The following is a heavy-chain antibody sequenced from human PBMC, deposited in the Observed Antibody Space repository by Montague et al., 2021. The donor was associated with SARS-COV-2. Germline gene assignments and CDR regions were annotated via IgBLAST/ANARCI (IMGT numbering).Heavy chain of an antibody. J-gene: IGHJ6*03. CDR1: GGSFSRYY. V-gene: IGHV4-34*01. Sequence: SETLSLTCAVYGGSFSRYYWSWIRQPPGKGLEWIGEISHSGNTNYNPSLQSRVSISLDTSRNQFSLKVSSVTAADTAIYYCARLGDGIVPSPILGLEPYSSFYDMDVWGKGTTVTVSS. CDR3: ARLGDGIVPSPILGLEPYSSFYDMDV. CDR2: ISHSGNT. D-gene: IGHD2-2*02.